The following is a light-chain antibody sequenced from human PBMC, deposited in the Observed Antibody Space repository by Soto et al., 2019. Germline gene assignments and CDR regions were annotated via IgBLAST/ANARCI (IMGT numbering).Light chain of an antibody. CDR3: QQCHATPLT. Sequence: DIQMTQTPAILSASVGDRVTITCRASQAISNYLNWYQQRAEKAPHLLIFGAKTLQSRVPSWFSGSGYGAYTTFTSTTLQPEDVGIYYWQQCHATPLTFGQGTRLDIK. CDR1: QAISNY. V-gene: IGKV1-39*01. J-gene: IGKJ5*01. CDR2: GAK.